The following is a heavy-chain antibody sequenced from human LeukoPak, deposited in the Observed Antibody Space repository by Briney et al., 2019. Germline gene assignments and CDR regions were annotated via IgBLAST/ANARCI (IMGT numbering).Heavy chain of an antibody. Sequence: SETLSLTCAVSGGSISSSNWWSWVRQPPGKGLEWIGEIYHSGSTNYNPSLKSRVTISVDKSKNQFSLKLYSVTAADTAVYYCAKGGVEVVRGVINWFDPWGQGTLVTVSS. V-gene: IGHV4-4*02. CDR2: IYHSGST. J-gene: IGHJ5*02. D-gene: IGHD3-10*01. CDR3: AKGGVEVVRGVINWFDP. CDR1: GGSISSSNW.